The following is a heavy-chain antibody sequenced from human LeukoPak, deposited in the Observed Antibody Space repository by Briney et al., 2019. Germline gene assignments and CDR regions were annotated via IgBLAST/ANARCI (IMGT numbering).Heavy chain of an antibody. CDR1: GYTFTSYG. J-gene: IGHJ4*02. V-gene: IGHV1-18*01. CDR2: ISAYNGNT. CDR3: ARDLYCSSTSCYSGRIFGVVIIGY. Sequence: GASVNVSFKSSGYTFTSYGISWARQAPGQGLDWMGWISAYNGNTNYAQKLQGRVNMTTDTSTSTAYMELRSLRSDDTAVYYCARDLYCSSTSCYSGRIFGVVIIGYWGQGTLVSVSS. D-gene: IGHD2-2*02.